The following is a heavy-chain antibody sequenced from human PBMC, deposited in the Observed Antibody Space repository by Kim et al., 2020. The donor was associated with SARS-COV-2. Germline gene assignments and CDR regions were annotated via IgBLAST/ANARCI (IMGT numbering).Heavy chain of an antibody. V-gene: IGHV3-30*18. Sequence: GGSLRLSCAASGFTFSNFGMHWVRQAPGKGLEWVAIISYDGSNEYYADSVRGRFTISRDNSKTTLYLQISSLRPEDTAVYYCAKDGLGVRGVSYGMEVWGQGTTVTVSS. CDR2: ISYDGSNE. CDR3: AKDGLGVRGVSYGMEV. J-gene: IGHJ6*02. D-gene: IGHD3-10*01. CDR1: GFTFSNFG.